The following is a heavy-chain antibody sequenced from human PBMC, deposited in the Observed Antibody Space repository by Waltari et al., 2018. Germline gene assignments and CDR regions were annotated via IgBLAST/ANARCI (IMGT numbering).Heavy chain of an antibody. D-gene: IGHD1-26*01. CDR3: ARWALGPEVYYYGMDV. V-gene: IGHV1-8*03. Sequence: QVQLVQSGAEVKKPGASVKVSCKASGYTFASYASNWVRQATGQGLEWMGWMNPNSGNTGYAQKFQGRVTITRNTSISTAYMELSSLRSEDTAVYYCARWALGPEVYYYGMDVWGQGTTVTVSS. J-gene: IGHJ6*02. CDR1: GYTFASYA. CDR2: MNPNSGNT.